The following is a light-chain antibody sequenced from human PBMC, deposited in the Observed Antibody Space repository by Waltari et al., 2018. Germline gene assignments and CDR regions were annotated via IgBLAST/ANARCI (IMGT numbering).Light chain of an antibody. V-gene: IGLV1-44*01. J-gene: IGLJ1*01. CDR1: RSNIGEHV. CDR2: DNN. CDR3: ASWDDSLNDFV. Sequence: QSVLTQPHSASGTPGQRVTISCSGSRSNIGEHVLNWYQHRQGTAPKRLMSDNNQRPSGVPDRFSGSKSGTSASLAISGLQSEDEADYYCASWDDSLNDFVFGTGTKLTVL.